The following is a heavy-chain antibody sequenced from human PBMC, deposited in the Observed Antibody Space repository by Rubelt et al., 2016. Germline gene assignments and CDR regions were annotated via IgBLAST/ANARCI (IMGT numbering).Heavy chain of an antibody. D-gene: IGHD3-22*01. CDR2: IIPIFGTA. CDR3: AREGPPYYYDRSGCGGAFAI. V-gene: IGHV1-69*01. J-gene: IGHJ3*02. CDR1: GGTFSSHA. Sequence: SVKVSCKASGGTFSSHAISWVRQAPGQGLEWMGGIIPIFGTANYAQKFQGRVTITADESTSTAYMELSSLRSEDTAVDYCAREGPPYYYDRSGCGGAFAIWGQWTIVTV.